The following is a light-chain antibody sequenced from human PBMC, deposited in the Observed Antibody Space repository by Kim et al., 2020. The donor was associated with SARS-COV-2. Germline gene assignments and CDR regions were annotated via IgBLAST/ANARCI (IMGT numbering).Light chain of an antibody. J-gene: IGKJ4*01. Sequence: DIQLTQSPSSLSASVGDRVTITCRASQSISNYLNWYQQKPGKAPKLLIFLASKLQSGVSSWFSGGGSGTDFTLTISSLQLEDFATYYCQHSFCFAGGTKVDIK. CDR1: QSISNY. V-gene: IGKV1-39*01. CDR3: QHSFC. CDR2: LAS.